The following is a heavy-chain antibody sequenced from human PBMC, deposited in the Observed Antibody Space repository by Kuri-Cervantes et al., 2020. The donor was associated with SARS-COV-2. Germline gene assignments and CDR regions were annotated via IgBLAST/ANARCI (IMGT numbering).Heavy chain of an antibody. CDR1: GGTFRNYA. CDR3: ARGRVAPAGILFNS. CDR2: IIPVFSAP. J-gene: IGHJ5*02. V-gene: IGHV1-69*06. D-gene: IGHD2-2*02. Sequence: SVKVSCKASGGTFRNYAISWVRQAPGQGLEWMGGIIPVFSAPKYAQNFQDRVTITADKSTNTAYMDLSGLTSEDTAVYYCARGRVAPAGILFNSWGQGTLVSVSS.